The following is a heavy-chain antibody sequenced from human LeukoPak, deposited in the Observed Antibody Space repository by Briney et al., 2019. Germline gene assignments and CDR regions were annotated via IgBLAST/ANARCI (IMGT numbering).Heavy chain of an antibody. D-gene: IGHD6-13*01. CDR3: ARGLAAAGTLYGGTDY. J-gene: IGHJ4*02. CDR1: GYTFTSYY. V-gene: IGHV1-46*01. Sequence: ASVKVSCKASGYTFTSYYMHWVRQAPGQGLEWMGIINPSGGSTSYAQKFQGRVTMTRDTSTSTVYMELSSLRSEDTAVYYCARGLAAAGTLYGGTDYWGQGTLVTVSS. CDR2: INPSGGST.